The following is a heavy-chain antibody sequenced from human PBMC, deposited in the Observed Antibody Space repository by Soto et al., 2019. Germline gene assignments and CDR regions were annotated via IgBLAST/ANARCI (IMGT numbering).Heavy chain of an antibody. CDR1: GYTFTSYA. CDR2: INAGNGNT. J-gene: IGHJ6*02. Sequence: QVQLVQSGAEVKKPGASVKVSCKASGYTFTSYAMHWVRQAPGQRLEWMGWINAGNGNTKYSQKFQGRVTITRDTSASTAYMELSSLRSEDTAVYYCARVGWELLGYYYYGMDVWGQGTTVTVSS. D-gene: IGHD1-26*01. V-gene: IGHV1-3*01. CDR3: ARVGWELLGYYYYGMDV.